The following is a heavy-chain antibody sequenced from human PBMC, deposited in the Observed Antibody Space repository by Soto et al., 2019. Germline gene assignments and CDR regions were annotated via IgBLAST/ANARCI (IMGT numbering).Heavy chain of an antibody. V-gene: IGHV3-33*01. J-gene: IGHJ4*02. CDR3: TRDISSRYFDS. Sequence: QVQMVESGGGVVQPGGSLTLSCAASGFTFRNYGMHWVRHTPGRGLEWMALIWHDGSSKYYVDSVKGRFTISRDNSKNTLHLQMNSLRVEDTAMYYCTRDISSRYFDSWCQGALVTVSS. CDR1: GFTFRNYG. D-gene: IGHD6-13*01. CDR2: IWHDGSSK.